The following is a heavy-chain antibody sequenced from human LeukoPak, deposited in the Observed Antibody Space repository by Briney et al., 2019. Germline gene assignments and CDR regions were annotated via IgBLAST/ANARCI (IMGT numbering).Heavy chain of an antibody. V-gene: IGHV3-7*04. Sequence: PGGSLRLSCAASGFTFSSYWMSWVRQAPGKGLEWVANIKQDGSEKYYVDSVKGRFTISRDNAKNSLYLQMNSLRAEDTAVYYCARDGYSYGTNYFDYWGQGTLVTVSS. CDR2: IKQDGSEK. CDR1: GFTFSSYW. D-gene: IGHD5-18*01. CDR3: ARDGYSYGTNYFDY. J-gene: IGHJ4*02.